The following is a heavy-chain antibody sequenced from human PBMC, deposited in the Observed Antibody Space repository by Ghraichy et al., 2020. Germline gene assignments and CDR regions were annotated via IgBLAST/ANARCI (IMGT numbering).Heavy chain of an antibody. J-gene: IGHJ5*02. D-gene: IGHD2-15*01. V-gene: IGHV4-4*02. CDR1: NGSIASSSW. Sequence: SETLSLTRTVSNGSIASSSWLSWVRQSPGKGLEWIGEISHSGATNFNPSLKNRLTMSLDKSKNQFSLRFFSVTAADTAVYYCQGSGSFGWFDPWGQGTLVTVSS. CDR2: ISHSGAT. CDR3: QGSGSFGWFDP.